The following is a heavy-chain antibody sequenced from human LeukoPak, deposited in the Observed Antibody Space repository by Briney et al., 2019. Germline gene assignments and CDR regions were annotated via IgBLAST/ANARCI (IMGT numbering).Heavy chain of an antibody. Sequence: PGESLKISCKGSGYSFSSYWIGWVRQMPGKGLEWMGIIYPGDSDTRYSPSFQGQVTISADKSITTAYLQWSSLKASDTAMYFCARGEYSSSSYWLDPWGQGTLVTVSS. CDR3: ARGEYSSSSYWLDP. CDR1: GYSFSSYW. J-gene: IGHJ5*02. CDR2: IYPGDSDT. V-gene: IGHV5-51*01. D-gene: IGHD3-22*01.